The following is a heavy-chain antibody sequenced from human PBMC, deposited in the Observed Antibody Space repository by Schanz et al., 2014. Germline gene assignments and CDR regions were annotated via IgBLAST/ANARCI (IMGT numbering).Heavy chain of an antibody. Sequence: VQLVESGGALVQPGGSLRLSCSASGFTFSDHWMSWVRQPPGKGLEWVANIKGDSSEKNDVDSVKGRFTLSRDNAKKTMDLQMNSLRVEDTAVYYCARDPNSVNEIDYWGQGTLVTVSS. D-gene: IGHD5-12*01. V-gene: IGHV3-7*03. CDR2: IKGDSSEK. CDR3: ARDPNSVNEIDY. CDR1: GFTFSDHW. J-gene: IGHJ4*02.